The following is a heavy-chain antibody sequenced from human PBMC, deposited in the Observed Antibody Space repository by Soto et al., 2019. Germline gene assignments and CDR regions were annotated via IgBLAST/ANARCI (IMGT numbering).Heavy chain of an antibody. V-gene: IGHV4-30-4*01. J-gene: IGHJ6*02. Sequence: KASETLSLTCTVSGASINSGDYHWTWIRQFPGKGLEWIGGIYYSASTYYNPALVSRLTISLDTSKNQFSLKLTSVTAADTAVYYCARDSRTPSGGMDVWGQGTTVTVSS. CDR3: ARDSRTPSGGMDV. CDR1: GASINSGDYH. CDR2: IYYSAST.